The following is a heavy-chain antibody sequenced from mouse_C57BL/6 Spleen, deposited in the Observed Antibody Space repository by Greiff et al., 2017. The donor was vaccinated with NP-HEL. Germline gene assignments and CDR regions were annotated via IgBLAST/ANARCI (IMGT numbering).Heavy chain of an antibody. D-gene: IGHD2-4*01. CDR1: GFNIKNTY. CDR2: IDPANGNT. Sequence: EVQLQQSVAELVRPGASVKLSCTASGFNIKNTYMHWVKQRPEQGLEWIGRIDPANGNTKYAPKFQGKATITADTSSNTAYLQLSSLTSEDTAIYYWASYDYDGGIDWYFDVWGTGTTVTVSS. V-gene: IGHV14-3*01. J-gene: IGHJ1*03. CDR3: ASYDYDGGIDWYFDV.